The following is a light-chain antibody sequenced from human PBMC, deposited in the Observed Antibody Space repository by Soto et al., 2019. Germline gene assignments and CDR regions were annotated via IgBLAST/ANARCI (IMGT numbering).Light chain of an antibody. CDR3: QQSSRTPRT. Sequence: DVQLTQSPSSLSASVGDTVTINCRASQSIGVYLHWYQQKPGKAPNLLIHAASSLQGGVPSRFGGRGSWTDFTLTISSLQPEDFATYYCQQSSRTPRTFGQGTKVECK. J-gene: IGKJ1*01. V-gene: IGKV1-39*01. CDR2: AAS. CDR1: QSIGVY.